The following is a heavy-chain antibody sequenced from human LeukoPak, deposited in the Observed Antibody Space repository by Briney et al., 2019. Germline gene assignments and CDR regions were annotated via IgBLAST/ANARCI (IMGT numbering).Heavy chain of an antibody. J-gene: IGHJ4*02. CDR3: ARSIVGANTLDY. CDR2: IYHSGST. Sequence: PSQTLSLTCAVSGGSISSGGYSWSWIRQPPGKGLEWIGYIYHSGSTYYNPSLKSRVTISVDRSKNQFFLKLSSVTAADTAVYYCARSIVGANTLDYWGQGTLVTVSS. V-gene: IGHV4-30-2*01. CDR1: GGSISSGGYS. D-gene: IGHD1-26*01.